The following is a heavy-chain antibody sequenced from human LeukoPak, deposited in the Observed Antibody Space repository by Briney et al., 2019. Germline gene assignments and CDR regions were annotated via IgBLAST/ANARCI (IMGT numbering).Heavy chain of an antibody. CDR1: GHSVSSNSAA. J-gene: IGHJ6*03. Sequence: QTLSLTCAISGHSVSSNSAAWNWTWQSPWRGLEWLGRTYYRSKWYNDYAVSVKSRITINPDTSKNQFSLQLNSVTPEDTAVYYCARGGGSDGILWFGEPLYCMDVWGEGTTVTVSS. CDR2: TYYRSKWYN. V-gene: IGHV6-1*01. CDR3: ARGGGSDGILWFGEPLYCMDV. D-gene: IGHD3-10*01.